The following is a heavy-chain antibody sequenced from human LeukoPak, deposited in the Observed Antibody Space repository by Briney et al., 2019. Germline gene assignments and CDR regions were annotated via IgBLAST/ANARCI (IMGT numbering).Heavy chain of an antibody. CDR1: GFTFSNSG. J-gene: IGHJ4*02. CDR3: AKRTGRDTREY. D-gene: IGHD5-18*01. V-gene: IGHV3-23*03. CDR2: IYSGGST. Sequence: PGGSLRLSCAASGFTFSNSGMSWVRQAPGKGLEWVSLIYSGGSTYYADSVKGRFTISRDNSKNTLYLQMNSLRAEDTAVYYCAKRTGRDTREYWGQGTLVTASS.